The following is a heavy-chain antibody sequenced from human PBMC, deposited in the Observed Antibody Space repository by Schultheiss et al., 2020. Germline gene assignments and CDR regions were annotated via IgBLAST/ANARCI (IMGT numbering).Heavy chain of an antibody. CDR1: GGSISSSNW. V-gene: IGHV4-4*02. Sequence: SATLSLTCAVSGGSISSSNWWSWVRQSPGKGLEWIGETYHSGSTNYNPSLKSRVTISVDKSKNQFSLKLSSVTAADTAVYYCARRYHYDSIGYYYFDYWGQGTLVNGSS. CDR2: TYHSGST. J-gene: IGHJ4*02. CDR3: ARRYHYDSIGYYYFDY. D-gene: IGHD3-22*01.